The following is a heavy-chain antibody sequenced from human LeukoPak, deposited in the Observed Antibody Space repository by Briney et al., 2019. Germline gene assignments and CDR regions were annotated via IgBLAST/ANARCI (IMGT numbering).Heavy chain of an antibody. J-gene: IGHJ3*02. CDR2: MNPNSGNT. Sequence: ASVKVSCKASGYTFTSYDINWVLQATGQGLEWMGWMNPNSGNTGYAQKFQGRVTITRNTSISTAYMELSSLRSEDTAVYYCARGVAGLDDAFDIWGQGTMVTVSS. CDR1: GYTFTSYD. CDR3: ARGVAGLDDAFDI. D-gene: IGHD6-19*01. V-gene: IGHV1-8*03.